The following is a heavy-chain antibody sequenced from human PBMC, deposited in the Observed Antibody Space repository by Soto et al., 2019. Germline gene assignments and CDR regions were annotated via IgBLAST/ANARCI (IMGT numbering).Heavy chain of an antibody. D-gene: IGHD1-26*01. CDR2: IHPSGQPI. Sequence: EVQLVESGGGLVQPGGSLRLSCAVSGFTFSSSEMYWVRQAPGKGLEWISYIHPSGQPIFYADSVKGRFTISRDNANNSLFLQMNSLRAEDKAVYYCARRASRWGQGTMVTVSS. J-gene: IGHJ3*01. CDR1: GFTFSSSE. V-gene: IGHV3-48*03. CDR3: ARRASR.